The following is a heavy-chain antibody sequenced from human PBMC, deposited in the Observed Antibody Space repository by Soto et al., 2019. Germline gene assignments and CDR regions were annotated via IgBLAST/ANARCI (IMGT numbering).Heavy chain of an antibody. CDR3: ARERLGCSGGGCYSGYYGMDV. CDR2: ISSSSVTI. V-gene: IGHV3-48*02. CDR1: GFTFSTYS. Sequence: EVQLVESGGGLVQPGGSLRLSCAASGFTFSTYSLNWVRQAPGKGLEWVSYISSSSVTINYADSVKGRFTISRDNAKKSLYLQMNSLRDEDTAVYYCARERLGCSGGGCYSGYYGMDVWGKGTTVTVS. J-gene: IGHJ6*04. D-gene: IGHD2-15*01.